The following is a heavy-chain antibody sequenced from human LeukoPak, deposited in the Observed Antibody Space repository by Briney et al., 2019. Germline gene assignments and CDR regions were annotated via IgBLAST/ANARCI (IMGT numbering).Heavy chain of an antibody. Sequence: GGSLRLSCAASGFTFSSYWMSWVRQAPGKGLEWVAFIRYDGNNKLYADSMKGRFTISRDNSKNTLYLHINSLRAEDTAVYYCVKDNPLDYWGQGTLVIVSS. D-gene: IGHD1-14*01. V-gene: IGHV3-30*02. CDR3: VKDNPLDY. CDR1: GFTFSSYW. J-gene: IGHJ4*02. CDR2: IRYDGNNK.